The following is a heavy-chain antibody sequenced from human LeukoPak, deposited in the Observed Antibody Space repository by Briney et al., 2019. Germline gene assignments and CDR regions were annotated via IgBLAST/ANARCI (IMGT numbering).Heavy chain of an antibody. CDR3: AKNGGIYSSSWYVWFDP. CDR2: ISYDGSNK. D-gene: IGHD6-13*01. CDR1: GFTFSSYG. J-gene: IGHJ5*02. V-gene: IGHV3-30*18. Sequence: GRSLRLSCAASGFTFSSYGMHWVRQAPGKGLEWVAVISYDGSNKYYADSVKGRFTISRDNSKNTLYLQMNSLRAEDTAVYYCAKNGGIYSSSWYVWFDPWGQGTLVTVSS.